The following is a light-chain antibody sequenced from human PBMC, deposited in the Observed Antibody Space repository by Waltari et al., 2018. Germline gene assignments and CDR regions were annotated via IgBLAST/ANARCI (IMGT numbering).Light chain of an antibody. Sequence: QSALTQPASVSGSPGQSITISCTGTSSDIGGSNYVSWYQQHPGKAPKPMIYDVSQRPSGVSNRFSGSKSGNTASLTISGLQAEDEADYYCNSYTSSSTLILFGGGTKLTVL. CDR1: SSDIGGSNY. CDR3: NSYTSSSTLIL. V-gene: IGLV2-14*03. J-gene: IGLJ2*01. CDR2: DVS.